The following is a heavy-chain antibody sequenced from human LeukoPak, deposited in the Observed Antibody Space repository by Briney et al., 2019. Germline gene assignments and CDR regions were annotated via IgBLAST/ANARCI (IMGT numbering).Heavy chain of an antibody. D-gene: IGHD2-2*02. J-gene: IGHJ3*02. CDR1: GGTFSSYA. V-gene: IGHV1-69*05. Sequence: ASVKVSCKASGGTFSSYAISWARQAPGQGLEWMGGIIPIFGTANYAQKFQGRVTITTDESTSTAYMELSSLRSEDTAVYYCARAIGGCSSTSCYTFDAFDIWGQGTTVTVSS. CDR3: ARAIGGCSSTSCYTFDAFDI. CDR2: IIPIFGTA.